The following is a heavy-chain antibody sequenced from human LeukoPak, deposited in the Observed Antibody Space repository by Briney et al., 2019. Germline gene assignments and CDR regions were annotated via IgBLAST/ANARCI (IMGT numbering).Heavy chain of an antibody. Sequence: SGGSLRLSCAASGFTFDDYAMHWVRQAPGKGLEWVSGIRWNSGTIAYADSVKGRFTISRDNAKNSLYLQMNGLRAEDTALYYCAKAAATDYFDYWGQGTLVTVSS. D-gene: IGHD6-13*01. J-gene: IGHJ4*02. CDR1: GFTFDDYA. CDR2: IRWNSGTI. V-gene: IGHV3-9*01. CDR3: AKAAATDYFDY.